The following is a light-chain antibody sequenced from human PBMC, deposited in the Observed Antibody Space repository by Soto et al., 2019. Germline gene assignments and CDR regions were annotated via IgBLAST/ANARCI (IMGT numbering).Light chain of an antibody. CDR3: AACDDSQNGYV. J-gene: IGLJ1*01. Sequence: QSVLTQPPSASGTPGQGVPISCSGITSNIGSNTVNWYQQLPGTAPKLLIYNNNQRPSGVPDRFSGSKSGTSASLAIGGLQSEDDADYYCAACDDSQNGYVFGALTKVTVL. V-gene: IGLV1-44*01. CDR1: TSNIGSNT. CDR2: NNN.